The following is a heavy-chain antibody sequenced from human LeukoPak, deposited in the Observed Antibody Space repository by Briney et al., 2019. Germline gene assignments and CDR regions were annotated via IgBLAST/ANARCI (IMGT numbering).Heavy chain of an antibody. CDR3: ARSGLDSRYYFGMDV. CDR2: IYYSGST. Sequence: SETLSLTCTVSGGSSSSYYWSWIRQPPGGGLEWLGYIYYSGSTNYNPSLKRRVTISLDTSKSQFSLKLRSVTAADTAVYYCARSGLDSRYYFGMDVWGQGTTVTVSS. CDR1: GGSSSSYY. D-gene: IGHD5-12*01. J-gene: IGHJ6*02. V-gene: IGHV4-59*01.